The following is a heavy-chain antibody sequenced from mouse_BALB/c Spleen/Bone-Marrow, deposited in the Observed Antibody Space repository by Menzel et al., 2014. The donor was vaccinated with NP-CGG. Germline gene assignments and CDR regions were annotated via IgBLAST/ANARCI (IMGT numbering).Heavy chain of an antibody. Sequence: EVKLQESGPELAKPGASVKISCKASGYTFTDYNMHWVKQSHGKSLEWIGYIYPYNGGTGYNQKFKSKATLTVDNSSSTAYMELRSLTSEDSAVYYCARSGSGYDGFAYWGQGTLVTVSA. CDR3: ARSGSGYDGFAY. V-gene: IGHV1S29*02. CDR1: GYTFTDYN. J-gene: IGHJ3*01. D-gene: IGHD2-2*01. CDR2: IYPYNGGT.